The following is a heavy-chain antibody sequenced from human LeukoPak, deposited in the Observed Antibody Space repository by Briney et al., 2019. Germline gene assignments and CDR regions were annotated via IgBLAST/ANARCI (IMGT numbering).Heavy chain of an antibody. D-gene: IGHD3-3*01. V-gene: IGHV3-23*01. CDR2: ISASGGNT. Sequence: GGSLRLSCAAPGFTFSSYSINWVRQAPGKGLEWVSTISASGGNTYYADSVKGRFTFSRDNSENTLYLQMNSLRAEDTAVYYCAKAAISGVVISFDYWGQGTLLTVSS. CDR3: AKAAISGVVISFDY. J-gene: IGHJ4*02. CDR1: GFTFSSYS.